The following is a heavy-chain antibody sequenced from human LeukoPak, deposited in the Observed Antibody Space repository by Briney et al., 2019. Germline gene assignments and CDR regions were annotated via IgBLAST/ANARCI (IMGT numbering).Heavy chain of an antibody. CDR2: LNYSGTT. CDR1: GGSISGSTSY. Sequence: PSETLSLTCTVSGGSISGSTSYWGWIRQSPGKGLEWIGLLNYSGTTYYNPSFKSRVTISVDTSKNQFSLKLSSVTAADTAVYYCARPGLDYYGSGSYYYYWGQGTLVTVSS. CDR3: ARPGLDYYGSGSYYYY. V-gene: IGHV4-39*01. J-gene: IGHJ4*02. D-gene: IGHD3-10*01.